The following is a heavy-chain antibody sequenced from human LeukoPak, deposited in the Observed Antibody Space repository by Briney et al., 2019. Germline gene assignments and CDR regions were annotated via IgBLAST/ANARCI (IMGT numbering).Heavy chain of an antibody. J-gene: IGHJ6*02. D-gene: IGHD3-10*01. CDR2: ISAYNGNT. V-gene: IGHV1-18*01. Sequence: GASVKVSCKASGYTFTSYGISWVRQAPGQGLEWMGWISAYNGNTNYAQKLQGRVTMTTDTSTSTAYMELRSLRSDDTAVYCCARDPGVEYYYGMDVWGQGTTVTVSS. CDR3: ARDPGVEYYYGMDV. CDR1: GYTFTSYG.